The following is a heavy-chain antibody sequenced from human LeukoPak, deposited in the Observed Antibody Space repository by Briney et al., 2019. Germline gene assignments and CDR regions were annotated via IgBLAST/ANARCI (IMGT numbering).Heavy chain of an antibody. J-gene: IGHJ6*02. V-gene: IGHV4-59*01. CDR1: GGSISSYY. CDR2: IYYSAST. CDR3: ASGRGYSGYELSYGMDV. Sequence: SETLSLTCTVSGGSISSYYWSWIRQPPGKGLEWIGYIYYSASTNYNPSLKSRVTISVDTSKNQFSLKLSSVTAADTAVYYCASGRGYSGYELSYGMDVWGQGTTVTVSS. D-gene: IGHD5-12*01.